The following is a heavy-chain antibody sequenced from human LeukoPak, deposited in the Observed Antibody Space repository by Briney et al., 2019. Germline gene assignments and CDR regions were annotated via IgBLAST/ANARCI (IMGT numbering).Heavy chain of an antibody. J-gene: IGHJ4*02. CDR3: ARDRRVLRYFESDY. CDR2: IIPILGIA. D-gene: IGHD3-9*01. Sequence: SVKVSCKASGGTFSSYAISWVRQAPGQGLEWMGRIIPILGIANYAQKFQGRVTITADKSTSTAYMELSSLRSEDTAVYYCARDRRVLRYFESDYWGQGTLVTVSS. CDR1: GGTFSSYA. V-gene: IGHV1-69*04.